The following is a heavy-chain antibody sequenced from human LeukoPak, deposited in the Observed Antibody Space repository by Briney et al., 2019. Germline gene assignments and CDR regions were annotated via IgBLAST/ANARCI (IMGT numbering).Heavy chain of an antibody. CDR1: GFTFSSCW. J-gene: IGHJ5*02. CDR3: ARERSSSWYVSWFDP. Sequence: SGGSLRLSCAASGFTFSSCWMSWVRQAPGKGLEWVANIKQDGSEKYYVDSVKGRFTISRDNAKNSLYLQMNSLRAEDTAVYYCARERSSSWYVSWFDPWGQGTLVTVSS. V-gene: IGHV3-7*01. D-gene: IGHD6-13*01. CDR2: IKQDGSEK.